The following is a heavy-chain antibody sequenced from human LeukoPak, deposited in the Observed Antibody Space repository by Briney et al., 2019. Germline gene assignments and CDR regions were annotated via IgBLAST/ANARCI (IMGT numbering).Heavy chain of an antibody. V-gene: IGHV4-34*01. J-gene: IGHJ6*03. D-gene: IGHD1-7*01. CDR1: GGSFSGYY. Sequence: SETLSLTCTVYGGSFSGYYWSWIRQPPGKGLEWIGEINHSGSTNYNPSLKSRVTISVDTSKNQFSLKLSSVTAADTAVYYCARGYNWNYGLYYYYYMDVWGKGTTVTVSS. CDR3: ARGYNWNYGLYYYYYMDV. CDR2: INHSGST.